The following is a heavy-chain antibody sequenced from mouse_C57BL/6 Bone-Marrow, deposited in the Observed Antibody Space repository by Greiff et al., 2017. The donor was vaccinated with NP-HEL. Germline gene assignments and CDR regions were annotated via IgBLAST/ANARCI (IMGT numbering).Heavy chain of an antibody. D-gene: IGHD2-1*01. CDR1: GYTFPSYW. V-gene: IGHV1-64*01. J-gene: IGHJ2*01. CDR2: IHPNSGST. Sequence: VQLQQPGAELVKPGASVKLSCKASGYTFPSYWMHWLKQRPGQGLEWIGMIHPNSGSTNYNEKFKSKATLTVDKSSSTAYMQLSSLTSEDSAVYYCARGGDLLWYLFDYWGQGTTLTVSS. CDR3: ARGGDLLWYLFDY.